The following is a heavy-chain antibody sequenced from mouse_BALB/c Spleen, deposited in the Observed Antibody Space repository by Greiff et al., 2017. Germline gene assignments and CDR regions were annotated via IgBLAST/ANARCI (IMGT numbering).Heavy chain of an antibody. D-gene: IGHD2-4*01. Sequence: QLQQSGPGLVAPSQSLSITCTVSGFSLTSYGVHWVRQPPGKGLEWLGVIWAGGSTNYNSALMSRLSISKDNSKSQVFLKMNSLQTDDTAMYYCARVYDYDGGDAMDYWGQGTSVTVSS. CDR1: GFSLTSYG. CDR2: IWAGGST. J-gene: IGHJ4*01. CDR3: ARVYDYDGGDAMDY. V-gene: IGHV2-9*02.